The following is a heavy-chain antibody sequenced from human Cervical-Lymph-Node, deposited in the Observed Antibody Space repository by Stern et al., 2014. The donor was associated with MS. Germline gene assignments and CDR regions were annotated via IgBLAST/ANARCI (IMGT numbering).Heavy chain of an antibody. CDR3: ALSSETSDRWYSLGYDL. Sequence: QVQLEESGAEVTKPGSSVKVSCKASGGSFSKFPRRWVRQAPGQGLEWMAGIFPVFGTPTYAQEFRGRVTITSDVSTSTVYMELSSLRSDDTAVYYCALSSETSDRWYSLGYDLWGQGTLVTVSS. CDR2: IFPVFGTP. CDR1: GGSFSKFP. J-gene: IGHJ5*02. V-gene: IGHV1-69*01. D-gene: IGHD6-13*01.